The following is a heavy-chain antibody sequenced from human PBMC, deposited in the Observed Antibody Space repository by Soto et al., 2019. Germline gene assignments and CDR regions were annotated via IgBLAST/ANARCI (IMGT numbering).Heavy chain of an antibody. CDR3: ARGGDYYYDSSGYYLLDY. D-gene: IGHD3-22*01. Sequence: GGARRRSWAASGFTSSSYALHWGGQAPGKGLEWVAVISYDGSNKYYADSVKGRFTISRDNSKNTLYLQMNSLRAEDTAVYYCARGGDYYYDSSGYYLLDYWGQGTLVTVSS. CDR1: GFTSSSYA. V-gene: IGHV3-30-3*01. J-gene: IGHJ4*02. CDR2: ISYDGSNK.